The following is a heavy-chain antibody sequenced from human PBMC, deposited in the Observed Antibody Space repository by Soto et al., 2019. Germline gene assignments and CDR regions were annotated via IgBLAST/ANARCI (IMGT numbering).Heavy chain of an antibody. Sequence: SLKISCKGSGYSFTSYWIGWVRQMPGKGLEWMGIIYPGDSDTRYSPSFQGQVTISADKSISTAYLQWSSLKASDTAMYYCASAYYDSSGYYYEVSAFDIWGQGTMVTVSS. CDR3: ASAYYDSSGYYYEVSAFDI. V-gene: IGHV5-51*01. J-gene: IGHJ3*02. D-gene: IGHD3-22*01. CDR2: IYPGDSDT. CDR1: GYSFTSYW.